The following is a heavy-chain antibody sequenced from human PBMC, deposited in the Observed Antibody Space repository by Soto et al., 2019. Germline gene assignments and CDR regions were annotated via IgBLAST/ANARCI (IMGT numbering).Heavy chain of an antibody. V-gene: IGHV3-30*14. J-gene: IGHJ3*01. CDR3: VRDCCSWYLSAYDF. D-gene: IGHD6-13*01. CDR2: ISYDGSNK. CDR1: GFTFSSYA. Sequence: QVQLVESGGGVVQPGRSLRLSCAASGFTFSSYAMHWVRQAPGKGLEWVAVISYDGSNKYYADSVKGRFTISRANSNNSLYLRIDSLIAMNRAQYYGVRDCCSWYLSAYDFWGEGGMV.